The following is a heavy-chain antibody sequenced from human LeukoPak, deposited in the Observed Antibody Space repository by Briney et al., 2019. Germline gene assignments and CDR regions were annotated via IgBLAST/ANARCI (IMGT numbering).Heavy chain of an antibody. CDR1: GYTFTSYY. V-gene: IGHV1-46*01. CDR3: ARASISAAGPGLIDY. CDR2: INPSGGST. Sequence: GASVKVPCKASGYTFTSYYIHWVRQAPGQGLEWMGLINPSGGSTSYAQKFQGRVTMARDTSISTAYMELSRLRSDDTGVYYCARASISAAGPGLIDYWGQGTLVTVSS. D-gene: IGHD6-13*01. J-gene: IGHJ4*02.